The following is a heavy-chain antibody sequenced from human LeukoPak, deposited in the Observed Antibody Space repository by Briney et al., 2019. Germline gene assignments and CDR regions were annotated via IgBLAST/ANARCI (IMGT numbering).Heavy chain of an antibody. J-gene: IGHJ4*02. CDR3: ARGGYYDSSGYSSFDY. CDR1: GGTFSSYA. Sequence: SVKVSCKASGGTFSSYAISWVRQAPGQGLEWMGRIIPIFGTANYAQKFQGRATMTTDESTSTAYMELSSLRSEDTAVYYCARGGYYDSSGYSSFDYWGQGTLVTVSS. D-gene: IGHD3-22*01. CDR2: IIPIFGTA. V-gene: IGHV1-69*05.